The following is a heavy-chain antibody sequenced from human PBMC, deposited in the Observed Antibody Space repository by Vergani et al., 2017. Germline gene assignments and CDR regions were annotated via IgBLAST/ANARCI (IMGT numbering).Heavy chain of an antibody. J-gene: IGHJ6*02. CDR1: GFTFSNYA. V-gene: IGHV3-23*01. D-gene: IGHD6-19*01. Sequence: EVQLLESGGGLVQPGGSLRLSCAASGFTFSNYAMSWVRQAPGKGLEWVSLISGSGGTTNYADSVQGRFTISRDTSKHKLFLQMNGLRAEDTAVYYCAKERGNGAAVAGFYFYYGRDVWGQGTTVTVSS. CDR3: AKERGNGAAVAGFYFYYGRDV. CDR2: ISGSGGTT.